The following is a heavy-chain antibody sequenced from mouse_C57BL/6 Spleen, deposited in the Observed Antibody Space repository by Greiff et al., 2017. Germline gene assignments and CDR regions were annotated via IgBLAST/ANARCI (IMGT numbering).Heavy chain of an antibody. V-gene: IGHV5-4*03. Sequence: EVMLVESGGGLVKPGGSLKLSCAASGFTFSSYAMSWVRQTPEKRLEWVATISDGGSYTYYPDNVKGRFTISRDNAKNNLYLQMSHLKSENTAMYYCASGITTVVARWYFDVWGTGTTVTVSS. CDR2: ISDGGSYT. CDR3: ASGITTVVARWYFDV. D-gene: IGHD1-1*01. J-gene: IGHJ1*03. CDR1: GFTFSSYA.